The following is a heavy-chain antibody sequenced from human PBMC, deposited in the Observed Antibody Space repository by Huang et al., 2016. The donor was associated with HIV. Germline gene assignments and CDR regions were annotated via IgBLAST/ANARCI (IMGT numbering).Heavy chain of an antibody. D-gene: IGHD3-10*01. Sequence: QVQLVQSGAEVKKPGASVKVSCKASGYTFTNYDINWVRQATGQGLEWMGWMNPNSGDKGCAQKFQGRVTMTRNTTISTAYMELSSLRSEDTAVYYCARGGLLWFGELSTWGQGTLVTVSS. CDR1: GYTFTNYD. CDR2: MNPNSGDK. V-gene: IGHV1-8*01. J-gene: IGHJ5*02. CDR3: ARGGLLWFGELST.